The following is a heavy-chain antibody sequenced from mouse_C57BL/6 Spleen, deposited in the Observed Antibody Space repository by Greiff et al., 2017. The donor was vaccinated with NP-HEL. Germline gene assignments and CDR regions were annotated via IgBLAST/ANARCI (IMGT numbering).Heavy chain of an antibody. V-gene: IGHV1-69*01. Sequence: QVQLQQPGAELVMPGASVKLSCKASGYTFTSYWMHWVKQRPGQGLEWIGEIDPSDSYTNYNQKFKGKSTLTVDKSSITAYMQLSSLTSEDSAVYYCARSPGSRLYFDYWGQGTTLTVSS. CDR2: IDPSDSYT. J-gene: IGHJ2*01. D-gene: IGHD1-1*01. CDR1: GYTFTSYW. CDR3: ARSPGSRLYFDY.